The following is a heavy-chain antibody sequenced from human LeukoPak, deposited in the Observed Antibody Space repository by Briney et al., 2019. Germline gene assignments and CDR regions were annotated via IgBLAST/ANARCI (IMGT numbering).Heavy chain of an antibody. V-gene: IGHV1-2*04. CDR2: INPNSGGT. D-gene: IGHD3-10*01. Sequence: ASVKVSCKASGYTFTGYYMHWLRQAPGQGLEWMGWINPNSGGTNYAQKFQGWVTMTRDTSVSTAYMELSRLRSDDTAVYYCARVDMVRGVIFDYWGQGTLVTVSS. J-gene: IGHJ4*02. CDR3: ARVDMVRGVIFDY. CDR1: GYTFTGYY.